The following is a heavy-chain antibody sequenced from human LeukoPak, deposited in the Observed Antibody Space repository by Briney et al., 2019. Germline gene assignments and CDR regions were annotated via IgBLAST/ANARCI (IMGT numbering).Heavy chain of an antibody. CDR3: ATPLDYYDSSGYHQGGD. J-gene: IGHJ4*02. D-gene: IGHD3-22*01. Sequence: GGSLRLSCAASGFTFSNHWMTWVRQAPGKGLEWLANIKGDGTRKNYADSVKGRFTISRDNAKNSLYLQMNSLRAEDTAVYYCATPLDYYDSSGYHQGGDWGQGTLVTVSS. CDR2: IKGDGTRK. V-gene: IGHV3-7*03. CDR1: GFTFSNHW.